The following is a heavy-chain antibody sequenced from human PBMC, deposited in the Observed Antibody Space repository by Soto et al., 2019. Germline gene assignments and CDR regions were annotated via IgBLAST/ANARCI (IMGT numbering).Heavy chain of an antibody. CDR3: ARVPTGRYGVWNY. J-gene: IGHJ4*02. Sequence: GGSLRLSCAASGFTFSSYWMHWVRQAPGKGLVWVSRINPDGTTTTYADSVKGRFTISRDNAKNTLYLQMNSLRGDDTAVYYCARVPTGRYGVWNYWGQGTLVTVSS. D-gene: IGHD3-16*01. CDR2: INPDGTTT. CDR1: GFTFSSYW. V-gene: IGHV3-74*01.